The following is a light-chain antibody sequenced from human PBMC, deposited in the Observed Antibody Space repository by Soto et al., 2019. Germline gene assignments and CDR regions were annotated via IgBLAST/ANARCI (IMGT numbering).Light chain of an antibody. CDR1: SSDVGGYNY. V-gene: IGLV2-8*01. Sequence: QSALTQPPSASGSPGQSVTISCTGTSSDVGGYNYVSWYQQHPGKAPKLMIYEVSKRPSGVPDRFSGSKSGNTASLTVSGLKAEDEADYYCASYAGSNNVVFGGGTKVTAL. CDR3: ASYAGSNNVV. J-gene: IGLJ2*01. CDR2: EVS.